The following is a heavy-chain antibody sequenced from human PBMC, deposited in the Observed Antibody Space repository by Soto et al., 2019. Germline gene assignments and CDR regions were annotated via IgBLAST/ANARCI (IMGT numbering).Heavy chain of an antibody. D-gene: IGHD3-22*01. CDR1: GGSISSGGYY. V-gene: IGHV4-31*03. J-gene: IGHJ3*02. Sequence: SETLSLTCTVSGGSISSGGYYWSWIRQHPGKGLEWIGYIYYSGSTYYNPSLKSRVTISVDTSKNQLSLKLSSVTAADTAVYYCARVDSSVTPDAFDIWGQGTMVTVSS. CDR2: IYYSGST. CDR3: ARVDSSVTPDAFDI.